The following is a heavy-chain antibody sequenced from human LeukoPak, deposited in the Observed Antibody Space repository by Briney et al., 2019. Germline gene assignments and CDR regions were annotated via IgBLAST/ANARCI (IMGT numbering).Heavy chain of an antibody. Sequence: GGSLRLSCAASGFTFSSYGMHWVRQAPGKGLEWVAFIHDDGSKKYHADSVKGRFTISRDNSKNTLYLQMNSLRAEDTAVYYCARPMAAYYGSGIDPWGQGTLVTVSS. D-gene: IGHD3-10*01. CDR3: ARPMAAYYGSGIDP. V-gene: IGHV3-30*02. CDR2: IHDDGSKK. CDR1: GFTFSSYG. J-gene: IGHJ5*02.